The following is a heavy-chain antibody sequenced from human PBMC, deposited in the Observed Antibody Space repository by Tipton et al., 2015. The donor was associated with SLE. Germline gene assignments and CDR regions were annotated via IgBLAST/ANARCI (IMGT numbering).Heavy chain of an antibody. J-gene: IGHJ4*02. CDR3: VNVGASYNSGMAWGF. Sequence: AGLVKPSETLSLTCSEVGGSLSGYHWAWVRQAPGKGLEWIGETNYNGHTIYSPSLKSRVTVSIDTSQKKMSLTLKSVTAADTAVYYCVNVGASYNSGMAWGFWGPGSLVTVS. D-gene: IGHD5-24*01. V-gene: IGHV4-34*01. CDR1: GGSLSGYH. CDR2: TNYNGHT.